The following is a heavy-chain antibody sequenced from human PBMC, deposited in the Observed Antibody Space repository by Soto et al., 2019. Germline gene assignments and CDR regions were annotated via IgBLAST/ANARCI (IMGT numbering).Heavy chain of an antibody. Sequence: QVQLVESGGGVVQPGRSLRLSCAASGFTFSSYGMHWVRQAPGKGLEWVAVIWYDGSNKYYADSVKGRFTISRDNSKNTLYLQMNSLRAEDTAVYYCAXGXGTXXYYYGMDVWGQGTTVTVSS. J-gene: IGHJ6*02. CDR2: IWYDGSNK. V-gene: IGHV3-33*01. CDR3: AXGXGTXXYYYGMDV. CDR1: GFTFSSYG.